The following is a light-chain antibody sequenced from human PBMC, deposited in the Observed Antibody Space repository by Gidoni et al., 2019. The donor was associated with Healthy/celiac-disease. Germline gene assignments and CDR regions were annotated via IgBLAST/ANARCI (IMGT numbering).Light chain of an antibody. Sequence: DIVMPQTPLSLSVTPGQSASISCKFSQSLLHSDGKTYLYWYLQRPGRPPQLLIYEVFNRFSGVPDRFRASGSGTDFTLKISRVEAEDVGVYYCMQSIQFPYTFGQGTKLEIK. CDR3: MQSIQFPYT. V-gene: IGKV2D-29*01. CDR1: QSLLHSDGKTY. CDR2: EVF. J-gene: IGKJ2*01.